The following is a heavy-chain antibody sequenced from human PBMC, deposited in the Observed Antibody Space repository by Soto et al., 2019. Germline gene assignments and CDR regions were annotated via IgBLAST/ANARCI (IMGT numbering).Heavy chain of an antibody. CDR3: ARDGRKQLWVEGRNAMDV. CDR2: ISGHNGQT. V-gene: IGHV1-18*01. Sequence: QVQLVQSGPEVKKPGASVKVSCKASAYTFNTYGISWVRRAPGQGLEWMGWISGHNGQTNYAQKFRGRVTITTDTPKSTAYMELRSLRSDDTAIYYCARDGRKQLWVEGRNAMDVWGQGTTVTVSS. J-gene: IGHJ6*02. D-gene: IGHD5-18*01. CDR1: AYTFNTYG.